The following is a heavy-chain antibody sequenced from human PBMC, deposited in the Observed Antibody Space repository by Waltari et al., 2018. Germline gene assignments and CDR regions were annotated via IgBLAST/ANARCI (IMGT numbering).Heavy chain of an antibody. V-gene: IGHV4-39*01. CDR2: IYYSGST. CDR1: GGSISSSSYY. Sequence: QLQLQESGPGLVKPSETLSLTCTVSGGSISSSSYYWGWIRQPPGKGLEWIGSIYYSGSTYYNPSLKSRVTISVDTSKNQFSLKLSSVTAADTAVYYCARRLRGDSGSYYFDYWGQGTLVTVSS. CDR3: ARRLRGDSGSYYFDY. J-gene: IGHJ4*02. D-gene: IGHD1-26*01.